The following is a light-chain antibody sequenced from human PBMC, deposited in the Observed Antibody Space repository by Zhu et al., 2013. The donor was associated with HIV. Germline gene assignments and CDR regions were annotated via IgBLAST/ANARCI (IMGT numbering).Light chain of an antibody. Sequence: DIQMTQSPSSLSASVGDRVTITCRASQGISNSLAWYQQKSGKVPRLLIYAASALQSGVPSRFSGSGSGTDFTLTINSLQPEDVATYYCQRYNSAPWTFGQGTKVEI. CDR2: AAS. V-gene: IGKV1-27*01. CDR3: QRYNSAPWT. CDR1: QGISNS. J-gene: IGKJ1*01.